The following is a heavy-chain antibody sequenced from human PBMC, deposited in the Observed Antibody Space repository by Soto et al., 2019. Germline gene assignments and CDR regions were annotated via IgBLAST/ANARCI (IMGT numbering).Heavy chain of an antibody. Sequence: SETLSLTCTVSGDSISSYYWSWIRQPPGKGLEWIGYIYYSGSTKYNPSLKSRVTISIDTSKNQFSLKLSSVTAADTAVYYCARTHIVEAVYWFDPWGQGTLVTVSS. V-gene: IGHV4-59*01. CDR3: ARTHIVEAVYWFDP. CDR2: IYYSGST. D-gene: IGHD1-26*01. CDR1: GDSISSYY. J-gene: IGHJ5*02.